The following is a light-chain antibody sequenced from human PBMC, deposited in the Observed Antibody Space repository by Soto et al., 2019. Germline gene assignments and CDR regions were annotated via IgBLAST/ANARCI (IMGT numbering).Light chain of an antibody. CDR3: QQYYSPPFT. J-gene: IGKJ3*01. CDR2: WAS. CDR1: QSVVYSSSSTNY. Sequence: DIVMTQSPDSLAVSLGERATINCKSSQSVVYSSSSTNYLAWYQQKPGQPPKLLIYWASTRESGVPDRFSGSGSGADFTLTISNLQAEDVAFYYCQQYYSPPFTFGPGTKVDIK. V-gene: IGKV4-1*01.